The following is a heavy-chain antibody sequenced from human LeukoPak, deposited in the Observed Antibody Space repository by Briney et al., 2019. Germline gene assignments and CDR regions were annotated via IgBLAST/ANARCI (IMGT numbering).Heavy chain of an antibody. CDR2: FAPEDGEA. D-gene: IGHD2-2*01. J-gene: IGHJ4*02. Sequence: EASVKVSCKVFGNTLTELSMHWVRQAPGKGLESMGGFAPEDGEAIYAQQFQGRLTMTEDTSTDTAYMERSSLTSEDTAVYYCTTGRRYQPYDYWAQGTLVTVSS. CDR3: TTGRRYQPYDY. V-gene: IGHV1-24*01. CDR1: GNTLTELS.